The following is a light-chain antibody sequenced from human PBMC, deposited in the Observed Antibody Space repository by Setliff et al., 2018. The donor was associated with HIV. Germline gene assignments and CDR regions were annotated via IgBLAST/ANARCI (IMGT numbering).Light chain of an antibody. CDR1: SSDVGAYAY. J-gene: IGLJ3*02. CDR3: ISYRTTSTWV. V-gene: IGLV2-14*03. CDR2: DVS. Sequence: QSVLTQPASVSGSPGQSITISCTGTSSDVGAYAYVSWYQQHPGKVPKLMIYDVSNRPSGFSTRFSGAKSGNTASLTISGLQAEDEAHYYCISYRTTSTWVFGGGT.